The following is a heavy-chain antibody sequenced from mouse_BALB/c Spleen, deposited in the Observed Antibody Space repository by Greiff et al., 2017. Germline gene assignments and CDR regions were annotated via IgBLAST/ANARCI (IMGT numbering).Heavy chain of an antibody. J-gene: IGHJ4*01. CDR3: ARWRYGGYAMDY. CDR1: GYTFTSYY. V-gene: IGHV1S56*01. D-gene: IGHD2-14*01. Sequence: VQLQQSGPELVKPGASVRLSCKASGYTFTSYYIHWVKQRPGQGLEWIGWIYPGNVNTKYNEKFKGKATLTADKSSSTAYMQLSSLTSEDSAVYFCARWRYGGYAMDYWGQGTSVTVSS. CDR2: IYPGNVNT.